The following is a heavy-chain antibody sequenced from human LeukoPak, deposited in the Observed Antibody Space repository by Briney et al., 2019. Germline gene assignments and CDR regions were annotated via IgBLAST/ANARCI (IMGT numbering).Heavy chain of an antibody. CDR3: ARAENVDTAMVFYGMDV. Sequence: GGSLRLSCAASGFTFSSYAMSWVRQAPGKGLEWVSSISSSSSYIYYADSVKGRFTISRDNAKNSLYLQMNSLRAEDTAVYYCARAENVDTAMVFYGMDVWGQGTTVTVSS. CDR2: ISSSSSYI. D-gene: IGHD5-18*01. J-gene: IGHJ6*02. V-gene: IGHV3-21*01. CDR1: GFTFSSYA.